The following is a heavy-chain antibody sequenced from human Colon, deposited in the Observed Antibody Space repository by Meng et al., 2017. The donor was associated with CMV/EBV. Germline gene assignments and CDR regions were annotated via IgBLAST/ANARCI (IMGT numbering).Heavy chain of an antibody. CDR2: IFHSGAR. D-gene: IGHD3-16*01. CDR3: ADPPAGL. V-gene: IGHV4/OR15-8*01. Sequence: RPLPCVVSGGAPIGTSWWNWVRQPTGGGLEWIGEIFHSGARNYNPSLKSRATISIDNSKNQFSLRLTSVTVADTAVYFCADPPAGLWGQGVLVTVSS. CDR1: GGAPIGTSW. J-gene: IGHJ4*02.